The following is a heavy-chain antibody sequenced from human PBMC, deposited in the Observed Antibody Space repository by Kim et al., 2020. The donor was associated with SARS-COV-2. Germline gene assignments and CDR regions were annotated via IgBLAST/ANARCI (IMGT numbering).Heavy chain of an antibody. J-gene: IGHJ4*02. Sequence: GGTLRLSCAASGFTFSNYGMSWVRQAPGKGMEWVSVIRDNGTSRNYADSVKGRLTIARDDSKNTLFLLMNSLRTEDTAIYFYVGGEADLGEVFLLDFWGQGSLVTVSS. CDR3: VGGEADLGEVFLLDF. V-gene: IGHV3-23*01. CDR2: IRDNGTSR. CDR1: GFTFSNYG. D-gene: IGHD3-16*01.